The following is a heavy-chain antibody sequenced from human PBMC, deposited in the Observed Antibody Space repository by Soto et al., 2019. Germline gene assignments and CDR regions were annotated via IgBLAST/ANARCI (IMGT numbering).Heavy chain of an antibody. J-gene: IGHJ4*02. CDR2: ISGSGGST. CDR3: AKDPYSSGWYGRYFDY. D-gene: IGHD6-19*01. V-gene: IGHV3-23*01. Sequence: EVQLLESGGGLVQPGGSLRLSCAASGFTFSSYAMSWVRQAPGKGLEWVSAISGSGGSTYYADSVKGRFTISRDNSKKTLYLQMNSLRAEDTAVYYCAKDPYSSGWYGRYFDYWGQGTLVTVSS. CDR1: GFTFSSYA.